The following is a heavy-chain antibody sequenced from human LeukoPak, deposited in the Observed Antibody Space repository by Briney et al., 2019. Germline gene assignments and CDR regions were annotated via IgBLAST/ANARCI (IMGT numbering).Heavy chain of an antibody. CDR2: INHSGST. Sequence: SETLSLTCTVSGGSISSRSYYWGWIRQPPGKGLEWIGEINHSGSTNYNPSLKSRVTISVDTSKNQFSLKLSSVTAADTAVYYCARGPPRYCSGGSCYPTYYYYYMDVWGKGTTVTISS. CDR3: ARGPPRYCSGGSCYPTYYYYYMDV. D-gene: IGHD2-15*01. CDR1: GGSISSRSYY. J-gene: IGHJ6*03. V-gene: IGHV4-39*07.